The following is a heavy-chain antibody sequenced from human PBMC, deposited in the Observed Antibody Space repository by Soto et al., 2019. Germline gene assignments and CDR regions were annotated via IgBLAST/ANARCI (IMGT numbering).Heavy chain of an antibody. D-gene: IGHD3-16*01. V-gene: IGHV3-11*01. CDR1: GFTFSDYF. Sequence: PGGSLRLSCAASGFTFSDYFMSWVRQAPGKGLEWLSYIDPSGSDTYYSESVKDRFTISRDNARNSLYLQMNSLTDDDTAVYYCAREFTPTQSWGPGTLVTVSS. CDR3: AREFTPTQS. J-gene: IGHJ4*02. CDR2: IDPSGSDT.